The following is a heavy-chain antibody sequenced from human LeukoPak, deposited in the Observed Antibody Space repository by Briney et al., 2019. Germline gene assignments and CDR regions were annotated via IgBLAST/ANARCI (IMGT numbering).Heavy chain of an antibody. CDR2: ISYDGSNK. CDR3: AKDSGYHFDY. V-gene: IGHV3-30*18. J-gene: IGHJ4*02. Sequence: GGSLRLSCAASGFTFSSYAMSWARQAPGKGLEWVAVISYDGSNKYYADSVKGRFTISRDNSKNTLYLQMNSLRAEDTAVYYCAKDSGYHFDYWGQGTLVTVSS. D-gene: IGHD5-12*01. CDR1: GFTFSSYA.